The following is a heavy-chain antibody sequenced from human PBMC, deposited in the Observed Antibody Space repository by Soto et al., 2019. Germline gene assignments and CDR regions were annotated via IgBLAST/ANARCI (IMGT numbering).Heavy chain of an antibody. D-gene: IGHD4-17*01. CDR1: GGSTGSGGYY. Sequence: QVQLQESGPGLVKTSQTLSLTCTVSGGSTGSGGYYWSWIRQHPGKGLEWIGYIYYTGSTYYSPSLKSRVSISVDTSKNQFSLTLDSVTAADTAVYYCARADYGDRGLAFDSWGQGTLVTVSS. J-gene: IGHJ4*02. V-gene: IGHV4-31*03. CDR3: ARADYGDRGLAFDS. CDR2: IYYTGST.